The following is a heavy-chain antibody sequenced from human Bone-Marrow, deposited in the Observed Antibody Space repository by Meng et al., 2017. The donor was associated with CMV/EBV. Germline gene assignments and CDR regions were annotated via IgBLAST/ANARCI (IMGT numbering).Heavy chain of an antibody. Sequence: GGSLRLSCAASGFTFSNHYTSWVRQAPGEGLAWVSSISSSGSTIYYADSVKGRFTISRDNAKNSLYLQMNSLRAEDTAGYYCARDGDCSSTSCWHYYYGMDVWGQGSTVTVSS. J-gene: IGHJ6*02. V-gene: IGHV3-11*04. CDR3: ARDGDCSSTSCWHYYYGMDV. CDR1: GFTFSNHY. CDR2: ISSSGSTI. D-gene: IGHD2-2*03.